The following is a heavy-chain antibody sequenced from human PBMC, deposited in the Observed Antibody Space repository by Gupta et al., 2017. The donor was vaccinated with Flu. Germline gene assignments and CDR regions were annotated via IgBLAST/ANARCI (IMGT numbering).Heavy chain of an antibody. D-gene: IGHD3-10*01. Sequence: EVQLVESGGRLVLPGGSLRLSCAASGLYFSRYSIHWVSQDTGKGRGWFSYISSSSSTIYYADSVKGRFTISRDKAKISLYLQMNGLRAEDTAVYYCARSKTSGYYFDYWGQGTLVTVSS. CDR2: ISSSSSTI. J-gene: IGHJ4*02. CDR3: ARSKTSGYYFDY. CDR1: GLYFSRYS. V-gene: IGHV3-48*01.